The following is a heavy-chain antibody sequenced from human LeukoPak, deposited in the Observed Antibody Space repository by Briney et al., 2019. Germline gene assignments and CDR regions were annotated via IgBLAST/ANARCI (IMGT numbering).Heavy chain of an antibody. CDR3: ARAGPMVRGVIASWFDP. CDR2: INPNSGGT. V-gene: IGHV1-2*04. Sequence: ASVKVSCKASGYTFTGYYMHWARQAPGQGLEWMGWINPNSGGTNYAQKFQGWVTMTRDTSISTAYMELSRLRSDDTAVYYCARAGPMVRGVIASWFDPWGQGTLVTVSS. D-gene: IGHD3-10*01. CDR1: GYTFTGYY. J-gene: IGHJ5*02.